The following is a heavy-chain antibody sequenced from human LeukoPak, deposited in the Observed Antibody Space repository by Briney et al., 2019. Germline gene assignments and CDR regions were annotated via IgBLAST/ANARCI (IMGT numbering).Heavy chain of an antibody. CDR3: AREEYSGSYWGLLGGSNWFDP. J-gene: IGHJ5*02. Sequence: GSVKVSCKASGYTCTGYYMHWVRQAPGQGLEWMGWINPNSGGTNYAQKFQGRVTMTRDTSISTAYMELSRLRSHDTAVYYCAREEYSGSYWGLLGGSNWFDPWGQGTLVTVSS. CDR1: GYTCTGYY. D-gene: IGHD1-26*01. CDR2: INPNSGGT. V-gene: IGHV1-2*02.